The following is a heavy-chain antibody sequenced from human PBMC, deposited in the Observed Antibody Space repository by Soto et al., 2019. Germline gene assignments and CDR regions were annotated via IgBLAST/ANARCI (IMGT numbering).Heavy chain of an antibody. J-gene: IGHJ5*02. Sequence: QVQLVQSGAEVKKPGSSVKVSCKASGGTFSSYTISWVRQAPGQGLEWMGRIIPILGIANYAQKFQGRVTNTADKSTRTACMELSSLRSAATAVYYCARDETGTTSRWFDPWGQGTLVAVSS. V-gene: IGHV1-69*08. D-gene: IGHD1-1*01. CDR1: GGTFSSYT. CDR2: IIPILGIA. CDR3: ARDETGTTSRWFDP.